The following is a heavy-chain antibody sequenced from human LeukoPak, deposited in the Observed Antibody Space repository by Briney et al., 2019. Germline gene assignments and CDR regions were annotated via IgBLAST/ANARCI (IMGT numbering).Heavy chain of an antibody. V-gene: IGHV1-18*01. Sequence: ASVKVSCKASGYTFTSYGISWVRQTPGQGLEWMGWISANNGNTNYAQKFQGRVTMTTDTSTGTAYMELRSLRSDDTAVYYCARDFFHGHCGGLSCFLLDYWGQGPLVAVSS. CDR3: ARDFFHGHCGGLSCFLLDY. CDR2: ISANNGNT. J-gene: IGHJ4*02. D-gene: IGHD2-15*01. CDR1: GYTFTSYG.